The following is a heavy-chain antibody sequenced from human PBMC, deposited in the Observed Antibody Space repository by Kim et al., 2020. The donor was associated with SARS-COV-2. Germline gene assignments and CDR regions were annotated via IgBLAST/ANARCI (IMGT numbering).Heavy chain of an antibody. D-gene: IGHD4-17*01. CDR1: GGSISSGGYY. CDR2: IYYSGST. CDR3: ARGFRGHYGDYPLDY. V-gene: IGHV4-31*03. J-gene: IGHJ4*02. Sequence: SETLSLTCTVSGGSISSGGYYWSWIRQHPGKGLEWIGYIYYSGSTYYNPSLKSRVTITVDTSKNQFSLKLSSVTAADTAVYYCARGFRGHYGDYPLDYWGQGTLVTVSS.